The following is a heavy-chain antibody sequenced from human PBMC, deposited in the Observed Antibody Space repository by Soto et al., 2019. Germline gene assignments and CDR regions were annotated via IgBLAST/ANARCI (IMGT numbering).Heavy chain of an antibody. CDR3: ARAEGGSSWYGVYYYYYMDV. CDR1: GYTFTSYD. CDR2: MNPNSGNT. D-gene: IGHD6-13*01. V-gene: IGHV1-8*01. Sequence: ASVKVSCKASGYTFTSYDINWVRQATGQGLEWMGWMNPNSGNTGYAQKFQGRVTMTRNTSISTAYMELSSLRSEDTAVYYCARAEGGSSWYGVYYYYYMDVWGKGTTVTVSS. J-gene: IGHJ6*03.